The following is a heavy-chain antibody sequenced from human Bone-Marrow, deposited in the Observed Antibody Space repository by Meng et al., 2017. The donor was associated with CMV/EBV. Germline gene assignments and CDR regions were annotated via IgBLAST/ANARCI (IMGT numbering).Heavy chain of an antibody. D-gene: IGHD3-3*01. CDR2: IKQDGSEK. CDR3: AREDFWSGYYSYYYYYYGMDV. V-gene: IGHV3-7*01. CDR1: GFTFSSYA. Sequence: GESLKISCAASGFTFSSYAMSWVRQAPGKGLEWVANIKQDGSEKYYVDSVKGRFTISRDNAKNSLYLQMNSLRAEDTAVYYCAREDFWSGYYSYYYYYYGMDVWGQGTTVTVPS. J-gene: IGHJ6*02.